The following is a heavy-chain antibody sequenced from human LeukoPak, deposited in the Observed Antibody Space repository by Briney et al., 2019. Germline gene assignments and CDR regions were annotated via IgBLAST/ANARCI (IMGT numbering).Heavy chain of an antibody. J-gene: IGHJ4*02. V-gene: IGHV3-7*03. D-gene: IGHD6-13*01. CDR2: IKQHGREK. CDR1: GFTLSSYW. CDR3: ARDLMGIAYRGAFYY. Sequence: GGSLRLSCAASGFTLSSYWMSWVRQAPGKGLEWVANIKQHGREKYYVDSVKGRFTIYRDNAKNSLYLQMNSLRAEDTAVYYCARDLMGIAYRGAFYYWGQGTLVTVSS.